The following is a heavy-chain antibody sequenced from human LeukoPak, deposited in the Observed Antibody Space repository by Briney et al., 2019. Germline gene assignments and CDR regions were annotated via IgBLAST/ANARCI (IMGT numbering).Heavy chain of an antibody. D-gene: IGHD3-10*01. CDR3: ARVQYEGFGEFLYPFDY. CDR1: GGSISSGGYY. CDR2: IYYSGST. Sequence: SQTLSLTCTVSGGSISSGGYYWSWIRQHPGKGLEWIGYIYYSGSTYYNPSLKSRVTISVDTSKNQFSLKLSSVTAADTAVYYCARVQYEGFGEFLYPFDYWGQGTLVTVSS. V-gene: IGHV4-31*03. J-gene: IGHJ4*02.